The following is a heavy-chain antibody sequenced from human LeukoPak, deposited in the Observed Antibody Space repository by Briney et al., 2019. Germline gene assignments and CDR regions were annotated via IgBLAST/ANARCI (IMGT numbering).Heavy chain of an antibody. CDR2: IKQDGSEK. CDR1: GFTFSSYA. D-gene: IGHD3-10*01. Sequence: PGGSLRLSCAASGFTFSSYAMSWVRQAPGKGLEWVANIKQDGSEKYYVDSVKGRFTISRDNAKNSLYLQMNSLRAEDTAVYYCARLRGIWFYFDYWGQGTLVTVSS. CDR3: ARLRGIWFYFDY. V-gene: IGHV3-7*01. J-gene: IGHJ4*02.